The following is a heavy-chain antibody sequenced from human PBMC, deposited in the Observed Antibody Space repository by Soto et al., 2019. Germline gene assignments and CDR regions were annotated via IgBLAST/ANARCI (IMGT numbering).Heavy chain of an antibody. CDR2: TYYRSKWYN. D-gene: IGHD2-15*01. V-gene: IGHV6-1*01. CDR3: ARDVMVVAVDYYYYGMDV. J-gene: IGHJ6*02. CDR1: GDSVSSNSAA. Sequence: PSQTLSLTCAISGDSVSSNSAAWNCIRQSPSRGLEWLGRTYYRSKWYNDYAVSVKSRITINPDTSKNQFSLQLNSVTPEDTAVYYCARDVMVVAVDYYYYGMDVWGQGTTVTVSS.